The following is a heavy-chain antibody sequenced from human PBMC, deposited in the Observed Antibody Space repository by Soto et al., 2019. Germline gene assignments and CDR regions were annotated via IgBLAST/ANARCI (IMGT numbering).Heavy chain of an antibody. CDR1: GASISSGDYY. Sequence: QVQLQESGPGLVKPSETLSLTCTVSGASISSGDYYWSWIRQSPGKGLQWNGYIFHSGETYYTPSLESSLSISIDASKKQFSLTLSSVTAADTAVYFCARSHDVLGAFDVLGPGTVVTVSS. CDR3: ARSHDVLGAFDV. CDR2: IFHSGET. V-gene: IGHV4-30-4*08. D-gene: IGHD3-16*01. J-gene: IGHJ3*01.